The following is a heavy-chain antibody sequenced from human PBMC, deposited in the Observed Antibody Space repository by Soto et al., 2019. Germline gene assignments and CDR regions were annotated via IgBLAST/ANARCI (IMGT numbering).Heavy chain of an antibody. CDR1: GGSISSGGYY. D-gene: IGHD6-6*01. Sequence: PSETLSLTCTVSGGSISSGGYYWSWIRQHPGKGLEWIGYIYYSGSTYYNPSLKSRVTISLDTSKNQFSLKLSSVTAADTAVYYCARGSSIAGLYYGMDVWGQGTTVTAP. CDR3: ARGSSIAGLYYGMDV. CDR2: IYYSGST. J-gene: IGHJ6*02. V-gene: IGHV4-31*03.